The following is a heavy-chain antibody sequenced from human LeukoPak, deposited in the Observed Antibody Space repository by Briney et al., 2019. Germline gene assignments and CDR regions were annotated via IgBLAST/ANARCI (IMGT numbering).Heavy chain of an antibody. J-gene: IGHJ4*02. CDR1: GYTFTSYY. CDR2: INPSGGST. CDR3: ARDGRVVPAARAASDY. Sequence: ASVKVSCKASGYTFTSYYMHWVRQAPGQGLEWMGIINPSGGSTSYAQKFQGRVTMTRDTSMSTVYMEPSSLRSEDTAVYYCARDGRVVPAARAASDYWGQGTLVTVSS. V-gene: IGHV1-46*01. D-gene: IGHD2-2*01.